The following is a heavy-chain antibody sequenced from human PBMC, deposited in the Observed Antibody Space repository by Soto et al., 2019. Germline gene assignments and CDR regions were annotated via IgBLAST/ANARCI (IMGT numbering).Heavy chain of an antibody. CDR1: GYTFSNYW. V-gene: IGHV5-51*01. Sequence: GESLKISCKGSGYTFSNYWINWVRQMPGKGLEWMGIIYPGDSETRYSPSFQGQVTISADKSISTAYLQWNSLKASDTAMYYCALRHYIYGIWGQGTMATVSS. CDR2: IYPGDSET. CDR3: ALRHYIYGI. D-gene: IGHD5-18*01. J-gene: IGHJ3*02.